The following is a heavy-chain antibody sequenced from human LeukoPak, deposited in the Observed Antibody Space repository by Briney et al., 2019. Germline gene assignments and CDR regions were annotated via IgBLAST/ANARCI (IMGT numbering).Heavy chain of an antibody. D-gene: IGHD3-3*01. J-gene: IGHJ4*02. CDR3: ARVREELIRYDFWSGLSFFDY. CDR2: INHSGST. CDR1: GFTVSSNY. Sequence: PGGSLRLSCAASGFTVSSNYMSWVRQPPGKGLEWIGEINHSGSTNYNPSLKSRVTISVDTSKNQFSLKLSSVTAADTAVYYCARVREELIRYDFWSGLSFFDYWGQGTLVTVSS. V-gene: IGHV4-34*01.